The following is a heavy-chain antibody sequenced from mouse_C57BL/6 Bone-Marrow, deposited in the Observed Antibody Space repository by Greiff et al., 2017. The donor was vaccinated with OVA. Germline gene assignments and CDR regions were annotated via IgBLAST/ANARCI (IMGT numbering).Heavy chain of an antibody. CDR3: ASDGVTTVVADY. V-gene: IGHV1-7*01. CDR1: GYTFTSYW. Sequence: QVQLQQSGAELAKPGASVKLSCKASGYTFTSYWMHWVKQRPGQGLAWIGYINPSSGYTKYNQKFKDKATLTAAKSSSTAYMQLSSLTYEDSAVSYCASDGVTTVVADYWGQGTTLTVSS. J-gene: IGHJ2*01. D-gene: IGHD1-1*01. CDR2: INPSSGYT.